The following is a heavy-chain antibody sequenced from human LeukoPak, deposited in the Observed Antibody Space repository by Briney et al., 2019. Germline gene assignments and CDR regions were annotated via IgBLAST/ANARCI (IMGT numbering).Heavy chain of an antibody. Sequence: SGPTLVKPTQTLTLTCPYSGFSRSSTGVVVSWIRQPPGKALDWLPVIFWSDDKLYSPSLRGRLTINQDTSKKQVVLTMTNMDPVDTGTYYCAHLKDKHEDDFFYMDVWGKGTRVIVSS. V-gene: IGHV2-5*01. CDR3: AHLKDKHEDDFFYMDV. CDR2: IFWSDDK. J-gene: IGHJ6*03. CDR1: GFSRSSTGVV.